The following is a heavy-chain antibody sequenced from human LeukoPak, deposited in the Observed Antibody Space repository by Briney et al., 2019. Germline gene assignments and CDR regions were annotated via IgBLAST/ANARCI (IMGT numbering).Heavy chain of an antibody. CDR3: AREAVADYYYYGMDV. CDR2: IYYSGST. J-gene: IGHJ6*04. CDR1: GGSISIYY. Sequence: PSETLSLTCTVSGGSISIYYWSWIRQPPGKGLEWIGYIYYSGSTNYNPSLKSRVTISVDTSKNQFSLKLSSVTAADTAVYYCAREAVADYYYYGMDVWGKGTTVTVSS. V-gene: IGHV4-59*01. D-gene: IGHD6-19*01.